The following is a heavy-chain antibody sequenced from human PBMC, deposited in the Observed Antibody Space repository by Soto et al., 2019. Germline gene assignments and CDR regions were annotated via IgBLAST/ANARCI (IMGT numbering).Heavy chain of an antibody. D-gene: IGHD5-12*01. V-gene: IGHV4-59*04. CDR2: ISRLDNP. CDR1: GGAIGGYY. J-gene: IGHJ4*02. CDR3: ARGAGYDPFDY. Sequence: PSETLSLTCSLSGGAIGGYYWSWIRQPPGQALEWIGYISRLDNPYFHPSFKSRVTMSIDRSRNQFYLNLSSMTAADRAVYYCARGAGYDPFDYWGQGVLVTVSS.